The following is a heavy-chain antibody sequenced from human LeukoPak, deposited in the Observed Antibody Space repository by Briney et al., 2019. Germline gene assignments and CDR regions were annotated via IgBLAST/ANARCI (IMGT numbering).Heavy chain of an antibody. J-gene: IGHJ6*04. CDR3: AKAVQDIVVVVAARWGFYGMDV. CDR1: GFTFSSYA. V-gene: IGHV3-23*01. Sequence: PGGSLRLSCAASGFTFSSYAMSWVRPAPGKGLEWVSAISGSGGSTYYADSVKGRFTISRDNSKNTLYLQMNSLRAEDTAVYYCAKAVQDIVVVVAARWGFYGMDVWGKGTTVTVSS. CDR2: ISGSGGST. D-gene: IGHD2-15*01.